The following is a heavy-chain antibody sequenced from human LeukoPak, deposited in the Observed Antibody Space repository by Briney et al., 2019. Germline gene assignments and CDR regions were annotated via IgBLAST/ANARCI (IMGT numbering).Heavy chain of an antibody. CDR3: ARDRDSSGYSYNWFDP. CDR1: GYTFTGYY. Sequence: ASVKVSCKASGYTFTGYYMHWVRQAPGKGLEWMGWINPNSGGTNYAQKFQGRVTMTTDTSTSTAYMELRSLRSDDTAVYYCARDRDSSGYSYNWFDPWGQGTLVTVSS. J-gene: IGHJ5*02. D-gene: IGHD3-22*01. CDR2: INPNSGGT. V-gene: IGHV1-2*02.